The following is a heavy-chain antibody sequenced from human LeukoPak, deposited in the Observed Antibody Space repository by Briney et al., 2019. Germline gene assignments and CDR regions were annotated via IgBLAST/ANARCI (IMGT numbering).Heavy chain of an antibody. Sequence: SETLSLTCTVSGGSISRVGYYWNWIRQHPGKGLEWIGYIYYSGSTYYNPSLKSRASISVDTSKNQFSLKLSSVTAADTAVYFCARSPRAQLWSFDYWGQGTLVTVSS. CDR2: IYYSGST. D-gene: IGHD5-18*01. CDR1: GGSISRVGYY. V-gene: IGHV4-31*03. CDR3: ARSPRAQLWSFDY. J-gene: IGHJ4*02.